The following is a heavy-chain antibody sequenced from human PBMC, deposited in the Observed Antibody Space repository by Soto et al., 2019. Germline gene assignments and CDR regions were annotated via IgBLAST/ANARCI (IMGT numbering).Heavy chain of an antibody. CDR1: GYTFTSYD. CDR2: MNPNSGNT. CDR3: ARGSDGDYYLYYYYMDV. V-gene: IGHV1-8*01. J-gene: IGHJ6*03. D-gene: IGHD4-17*01. Sequence: GASVKVSCKASGYTFTSYDINWVRQATGQGLEWMGWMNPNSGNTGYAQKFHGRVTMTRNTSISTAYMELSSLRSEDTAVYYCARGSDGDYYLYYYYMDVWGKGTTVTVSS.